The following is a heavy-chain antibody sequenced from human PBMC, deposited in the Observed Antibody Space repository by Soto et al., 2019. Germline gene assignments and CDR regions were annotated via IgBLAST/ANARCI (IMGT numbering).Heavy chain of an antibody. V-gene: IGHV6-1*01. CDR3: TRGVAGTGFGL. CDR1: EDSVSSNTAA. CDR2: TYYRSNWRH. Sequence: QTLSLTCAISEDSVSSNTAAWDWIRSSPSRGLEWLGRTYYRSNWRHDYAVSVKSRVIVNLDTSKNHFSLQLNSVTPDDTAVYYCTRGVAGTGFGLWAQGTLVTFSS. D-gene: IGHD6-19*01. J-gene: IGHJ4*02.